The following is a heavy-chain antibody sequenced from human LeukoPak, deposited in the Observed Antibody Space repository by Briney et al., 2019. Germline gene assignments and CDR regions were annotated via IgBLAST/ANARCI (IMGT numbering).Heavy chain of an antibody. CDR1: GFTFSSYA. J-gene: IGHJ4*02. CDR2: ISGSGGST. Sequence: PGGSLRLSCAASGFTFSSYAMSWVRQAPGKGLEWVSAISGSGGSTYYADSVKGRFTISRDNAKNSLYLQMNSLRAEDTAVYYCARGELLWLPFDYWGQGTLVTVSS. D-gene: IGHD5-18*01. V-gene: IGHV3-23*01. CDR3: ARGELLWLPFDY.